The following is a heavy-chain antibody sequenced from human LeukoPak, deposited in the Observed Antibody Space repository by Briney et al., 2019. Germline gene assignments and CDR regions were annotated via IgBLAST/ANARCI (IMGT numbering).Heavy chain of an antibody. CDR1: GYTFTGYY. CDR2: INPNSGGT. CDR3: ARDSYNEYAKSWAFDY. V-gene: IGHV1-2*02. J-gene: IGHJ4*02. D-gene: IGHD3-10*01. Sequence: ASVKVSCKASGYTFTGYYMHWVRQAPGQGLEWMGWINPNSGGTNYAQKFQGRVTMTRDTSISTAYMELSSLRSDDTAVYYCARDSYNEYAKSWAFDYWGQGTPVTVSS.